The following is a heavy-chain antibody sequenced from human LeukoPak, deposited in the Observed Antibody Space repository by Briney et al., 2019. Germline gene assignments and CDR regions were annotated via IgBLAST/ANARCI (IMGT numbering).Heavy chain of an antibody. CDR3: LRGDYGSYYNYDY. Sequence: GGSLRLSCAASGLTFSYYWMHWVRQAPGKGLAWVSRINSHGTSTSYADSVEGRFTISRDNAKNTLYLQMNSLRAEDTAVYYCLRGDYGSYYNYDYWGQGTLVTVSS. D-gene: IGHD1-26*01. V-gene: IGHV3-74*01. CDR2: INSHGTST. J-gene: IGHJ4*02. CDR1: GLTFSYYW.